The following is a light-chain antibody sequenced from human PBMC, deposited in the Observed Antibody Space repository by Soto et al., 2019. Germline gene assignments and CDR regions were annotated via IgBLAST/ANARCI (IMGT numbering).Light chain of an antibody. J-gene: IGKJ1*01. CDR1: QSISAG. Sequence: DIQMTQSPSTLSASVGDRVTITCRASQSISAGLAWYQQKPGKAPKLLIYKASSLESGVPSRFSGSGSGTEFTLLISSLQADDFATYYCQQYNNYGSWTFGQGTKVEIK. CDR2: KAS. CDR3: QQYNNYGSWT. V-gene: IGKV1-5*03.